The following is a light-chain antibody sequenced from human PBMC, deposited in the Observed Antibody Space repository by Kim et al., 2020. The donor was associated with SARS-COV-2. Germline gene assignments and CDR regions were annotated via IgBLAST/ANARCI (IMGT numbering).Light chain of an antibody. CDR1: QTVSSRS. V-gene: IGKV3-20*01. CDR2: DAY. CDR3: QQYGSLPWT. J-gene: IGKJ1*01. Sequence: EIVLTQSPDTLSLSPGERATLSCRASQTVSSRSVNWYQQKPGQAPRLLIYDAYRRVTGVPDRFRGSGSGTDFTLTISRLEPEDFAVYHCQQYGSLPWTFGQGTKVDIK.